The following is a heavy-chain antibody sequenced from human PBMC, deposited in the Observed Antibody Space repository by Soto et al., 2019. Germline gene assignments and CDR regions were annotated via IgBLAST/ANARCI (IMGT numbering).Heavy chain of an antibody. CDR1: GASVSSNTAA. CDR3: ARGVAGSGFDL. CDR2: TYYRSNWRH. J-gene: IGHJ4*02. D-gene: IGHD6-19*01. Sequence: PSQTLSVTCAFSGASVSSNTAAWNCIRSSPSRGLEWLGRTYYRSNWRHDYAVSVKSRITVNPDTSKNHFSLQLNSVTPDDTALYYCARGVAGSGFDLWGQGTMVTVSS. V-gene: IGHV6-1*01.